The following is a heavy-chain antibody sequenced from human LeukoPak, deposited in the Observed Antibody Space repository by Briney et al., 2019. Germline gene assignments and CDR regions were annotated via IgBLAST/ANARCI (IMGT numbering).Heavy chain of an antibody. CDR1: GGSFSGYY. Sequence: SETLSLTCAVYGGSFSGYYWSWIRQPPGKGLEWIGEINHSGSTNYNPSLKSRVTISVDTSKNQFSLKLSSVTAADTAVYYCARPSRTYYYGSGSYIYAFDIWGQGTMVTVSS. D-gene: IGHD3-10*01. V-gene: IGHV4-34*01. CDR2: INHSGST. J-gene: IGHJ3*02. CDR3: ARPSRTYYYGSGSYIYAFDI.